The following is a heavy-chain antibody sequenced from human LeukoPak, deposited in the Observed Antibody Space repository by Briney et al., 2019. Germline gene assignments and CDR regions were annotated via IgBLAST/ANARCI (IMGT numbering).Heavy chain of an antibody. J-gene: IGHJ4*02. CDR3: ARDQYDFWSGPAFDY. CDR2: INSDGSST. CDR1: GFTFSSYG. D-gene: IGHD3-3*01. Sequence: GGSLRLSCAASGFTFSSYGMHWVRQAPGKGLVWVSRINSDGSSTSYADSVKGRFTISRDNAKNTLYLQMNSLRAEDTAVYYCARDQYDFWSGPAFDYWGQGTLVTVSS. V-gene: IGHV3-74*01.